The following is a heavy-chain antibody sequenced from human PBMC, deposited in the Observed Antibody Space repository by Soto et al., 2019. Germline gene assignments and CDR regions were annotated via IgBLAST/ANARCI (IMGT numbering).Heavy chain of an antibody. Sequence: GGSLRLSCAASGFTFTSYDMHWVRQAPGKGLEWMALILHDGSAEYYADSVKGRFTISRDNSRSTLYLQMNSLRAEDTAVYYCARSRDGYSFYFYYGMDGWGQRTTVTVSS. CDR1: GFTFTSYD. J-gene: IGHJ6*02. D-gene: IGHD4-4*01. CDR3: ARSRDGYSFYFYYGMDG. V-gene: IGHV3-30*03. CDR2: ILHDGSAE.